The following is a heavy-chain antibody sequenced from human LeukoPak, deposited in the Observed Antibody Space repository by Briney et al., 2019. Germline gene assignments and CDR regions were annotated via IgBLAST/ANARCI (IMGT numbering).Heavy chain of an antibody. V-gene: IGHV3-30*01. J-gene: IGHJ4*02. CDR3: ARDGYQEGYFDY. D-gene: IGHD2-2*01. Sequence: GGSLRLSCAASGFTFSSYAMRWVRQAPGKGLECVAVISYDGSNKYYADSVKGRFTISRDNSKNTLYLQMNSLRAEDTAVYYCARDGYQEGYFDYWGQGTLVTVSS. CDR2: ISYDGSNK. CDR1: GFTFSSYA.